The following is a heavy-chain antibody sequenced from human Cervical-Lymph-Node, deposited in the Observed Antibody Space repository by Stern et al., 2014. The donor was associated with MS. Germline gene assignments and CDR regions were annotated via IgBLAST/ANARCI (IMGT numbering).Heavy chain of an antibody. D-gene: IGHD3-22*01. J-gene: IGHJ1*01. Sequence: VQLVESGGGVVQPGRPLRLSCEASGFTFSSNAMHWVRQAPGKGLEWVAVIWYDGSNRNYADSVKGRFTISRDNSKNTVSLQMNSLRAEDTAVYYCAAGGLEYYYDTSGHYFQHWGQGTLVTISS. V-gene: IGHV3-33*01. CDR1: GFTFSSNA. CDR3: AAGGLEYYYDTSGHYFQH. CDR2: IWYDGSNR.